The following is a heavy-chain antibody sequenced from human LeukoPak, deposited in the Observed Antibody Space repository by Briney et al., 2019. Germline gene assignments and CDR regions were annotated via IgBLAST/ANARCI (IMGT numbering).Heavy chain of an antibody. Sequence: ASVKVSCKASGYTFTDYYIHWVRQAPGQGLEWMGWINPNSGDTNYAQKFQGRVTVTRDTSASTAYMELSSLRSEDMAVYYCARDSSPHCSSTSCYGSRFDPWGQGTLVTVSS. CDR2: INPNSGDT. CDR3: ARDSSPHCSSTSCYGSRFDP. J-gene: IGHJ5*02. D-gene: IGHD2-2*01. CDR1: GYTFTDYY. V-gene: IGHV1-2*02.